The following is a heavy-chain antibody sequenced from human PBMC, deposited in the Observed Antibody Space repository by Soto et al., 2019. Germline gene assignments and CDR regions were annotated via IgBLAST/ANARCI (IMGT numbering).Heavy chain of an antibody. CDR3: AREFCTSSRCYGIDY. J-gene: IGHJ4*02. Sequence: QVQLQESGPGLVKPSETLSLTCTVSGGSISSYYWSWIRQPPGKGLEWIGHFYYSGSTKYNPSLKSRVTISVDTSRKQFSLQLNSVTTADTAVYYCAREFCTSSRCYGIDYWGQGSLVTVSS. CDR2: FYYSGST. V-gene: IGHV4-59*01. D-gene: IGHD2-2*01. CDR1: GGSISSYY.